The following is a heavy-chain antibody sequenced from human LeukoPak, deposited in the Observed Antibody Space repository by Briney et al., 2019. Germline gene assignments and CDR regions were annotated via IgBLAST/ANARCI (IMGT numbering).Heavy chain of an antibody. CDR3: ARVGGDYLSFDY. D-gene: IGHD4-17*01. V-gene: IGHV4-61*02. CDR1: GGSINSGSQY. J-gene: IGHJ4*02. Sequence: SETLSLTCTVSGGSINSGSQYWSWIRQPAGKGLEWIGRIYTSGGTNYNPSLKSRVTISVDTSKNQFSLKLSSVTAADTAVYYCARVGGDYLSFDYWGQGTLVTVSS. CDR2: IYTSGGT.